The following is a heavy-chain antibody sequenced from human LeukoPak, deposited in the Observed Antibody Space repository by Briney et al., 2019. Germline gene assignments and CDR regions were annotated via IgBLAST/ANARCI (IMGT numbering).Heavy chain of an antibody. CDR1: GFTFSSYA. D-gene: IGHD1-26*01. CDR3: ATGTVGATRSFDY. J-gene: IGHJ4*02. Sequence: PGRSLRLSCAASGFTFSSYAMHWVRQAPGKGLEWVAVISYDGSNKYYADSVKGRFTISRDNSKNTLYLQMNSLRAEDTAVYYCATGTVGATRSFDYWGQGTLVTVSS. CDR2: ISYDGSNK. V-gene: IGHV3-30*04.